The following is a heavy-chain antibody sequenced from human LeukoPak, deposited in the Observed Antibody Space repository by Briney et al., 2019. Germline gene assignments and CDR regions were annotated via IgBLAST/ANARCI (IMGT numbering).Heavy chain of an antibody. V-gene: IGHV4-59*01. J-gene: IGHJ5*02. Sequence: SETLSLTCTVSGGSISSYYWSWIRQAPGKGLEWIGYIYYSGSTNYNPSLKSRVTISVDTSKNKFSLKLSSVTAADTAVYYCARERFWSGSRWYWFDPWGQGTLVTVSS. D-gene: IGHD3-3*01. CDR3: ARERFWSGSRWYWFDP. CDR2: IYYSGST. CDR1: GGSISSYY.